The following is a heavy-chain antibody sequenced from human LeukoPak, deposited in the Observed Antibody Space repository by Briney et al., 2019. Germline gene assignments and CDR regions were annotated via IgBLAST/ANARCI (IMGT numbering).Heavy chain of an antibody. D-gene: IGHD4-11*01. J-gene: IGHJ6*03. CDR1: GFTVSSYG. CDR2: IWYGGSNK. V-gene: IGHV3-33*08. Sequence: GGSLRLSCAASGFTVSSYGMHWVRQAPGKGLEWVAVIWYGGSNKYYADSVKGRFTIFRDNSKNTLYLQMNSLRAEDTAVYYCVLNSNYYYYMDVWAKGPRSPSP. CDR3: VLNSNYYYYMDV.